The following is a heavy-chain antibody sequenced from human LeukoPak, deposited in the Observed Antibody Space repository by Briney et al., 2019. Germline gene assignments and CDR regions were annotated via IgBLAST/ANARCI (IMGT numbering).Heavy chain of an antibody. V-gene: IGHV1-18*01. D-gene: IGHD3-3*01. CDR1: GYTFTSYG. CDR3: ARDQGVTTIFTYYYYYMDV. J-gene: IGHJ6*03. CDR2: ISAYNGNT. Sequence: ASVKVSCKASGYTFTSYGISWVRQAPGQGLEWVGWISAYNGNTNYAQKLQGRVTMTTDTSTSTAYMELRSLRSDDTAVYYCARDQGVTTIFTYYYYYMDVWGKGTTVTVSS.